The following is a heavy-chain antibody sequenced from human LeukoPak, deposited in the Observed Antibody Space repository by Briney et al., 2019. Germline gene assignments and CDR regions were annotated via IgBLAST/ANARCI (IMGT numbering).Heavy chain of an antibody. D-gene: IGHD4-17*01. Sequence: SETLSLTCAVYGGSFSGYYWSWIRQPPGKGLEWIGYIYYSGSTNYNPSLKSRVTISVDTSKNQFSLKLSSVTAADTAVYYCARHRDYGDYAWFDPWGQGTLVTVSS. CDR3: ARHRDYGDYAWFDP. CDR2: IYYSGST. CDR1: GGSFSGYY. V-gene: IGHV4-59*08. J-gene: IGHJ5*02.